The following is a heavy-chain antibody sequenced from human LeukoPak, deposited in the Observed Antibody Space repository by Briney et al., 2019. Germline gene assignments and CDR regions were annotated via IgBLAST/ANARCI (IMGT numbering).Heavy chain of an antibody. Sequence: PGGSLRLSCAASELTFSTYWMSWIRQAPGKGLEWVANIKQDGSERYYADSVEGRFTISRDNAKNSLCLHMNNLRVEDTAVYYCARDFSYFDPWGQGTLVTVSS. J-gene: IGHJ5*02. D-gene: IGHD3-10*01. CDR2: IKQDGSER. V-gene: IGHV3-7*01. CDR1: ELTFSTYW. CDR3: ARDFSYFDP.